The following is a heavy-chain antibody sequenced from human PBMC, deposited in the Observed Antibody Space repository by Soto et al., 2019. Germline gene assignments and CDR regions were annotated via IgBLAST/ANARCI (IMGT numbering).Heavy chain of an antibody. J-gene: IGHJ6*02. Sequence: ASVKGSCKASGYTFTRYGISWVRQAPGQGLEWMGWISAYNGNTNYAQKLQGRVTMTTDTSTSTAYMELRSLRSDDTAVYYCARDQGYSYGYGMDVWGQGTTVTVSS. CDR3: ARDQGYSYGYGMDV. D-gene: IGHD5-18*01. CDR1: GYTFTRYG. CDR2: ISAYNGNT. V-gene: IGHV1-18*01.